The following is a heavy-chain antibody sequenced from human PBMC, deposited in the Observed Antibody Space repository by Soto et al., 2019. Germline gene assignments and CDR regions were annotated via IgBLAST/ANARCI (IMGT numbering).Heavy chain of an antibody. Sequence: QVQLVQSGAEVKKPGASVKVSCKASGYTFTSYGISWVRQAPGQGLEWMGWISAYNGHTNYAQKLQGRVTMTTDTSTSTADMELRSLRSDETAVYYCARDRGAYGMDVWGQGTTVTVSS. CDR3: ARDRGAYGMDV. V-gene: IGHV1-18*01. CDR2: ISAYNGHT. CDR1: GYTFTSYG. J-gene: IGHJ6*02.